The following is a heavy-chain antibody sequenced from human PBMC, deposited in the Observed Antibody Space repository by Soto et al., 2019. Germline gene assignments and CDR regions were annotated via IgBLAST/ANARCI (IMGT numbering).Heavy chain of an antibody. CDR2: IYYSGST. J-gene: IGHJ4*02. CDR3: ARGKSYGGSY. CDR1: AGSISSGAYY. D-gene: IGHD4-17*01. Sequence: PSETLSLTCTVSAGSISSGAYYWSWIRQPPGKGLEWIGYIYYSGSTYYNPALKSRVTISVDTSKNQFSLKLSSVTAADTAVYYCARGKSYGGSYWGQGTLVTV. V-gene: IGHV4-30-4*01.